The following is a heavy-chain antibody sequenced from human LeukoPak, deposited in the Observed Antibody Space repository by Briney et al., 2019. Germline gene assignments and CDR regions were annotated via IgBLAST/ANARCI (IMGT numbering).Heavy chain of an antibody. CDR3: ARVVYSGYDFRGAMDV. Sequence: SETLSLTCTVSSGSFRTYYWSWIRQPPGKGLEWIGYIFYNEGTSYNPSLKSRVTISVDKSKNQFSLNLTSVTAADTAVYYCARVVYSGYDFRGAMDVWGKGTTVTVSS. J-gene: IGHJ6*03. D-gene: IGHD5-12*01. V-gene: IGHV4-59*12. CDR1: SGSFRTYY. CDR2: IFYNEGT.